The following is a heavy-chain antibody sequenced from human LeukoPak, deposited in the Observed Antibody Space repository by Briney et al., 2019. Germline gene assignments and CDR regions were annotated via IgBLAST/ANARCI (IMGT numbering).Heavy chain of an antibody. CDR3: ARSGASYIYFDY. V-gene: IGHV1-8*01. J-gene: IGHJ4*02. CDR1: GYTFTSYD. D-gene: IGHD1-26*01. CDR2: MNPNSGNT. Sequence: ASVKVSCKASGYTFTSYDINWVRQATGQGLEWMGWMNPNSGNTGYAQKFQGRVTMTRNTSISTAYMELSSLRSEDTAVYYCARSGASYIYFDYWGQGTLVTVSS.